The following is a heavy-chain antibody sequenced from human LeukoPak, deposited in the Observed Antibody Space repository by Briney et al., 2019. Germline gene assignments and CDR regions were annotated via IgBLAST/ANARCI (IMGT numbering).Heavy chain of an antibody. V-gene: IGHV3-66*01. D-gene: IGHD3/OR15-3a*01. CDR3: ARDPSGTGTGFDI. Sequence: GGSLRLSCTVSGFTVSTTLMDWVRQAPGKGLEWVSLIYDDGRTVYADSVRGRFTVSRDSSKNTVYLQMNGLRAEDTAVYYCARDPSGTGTGFDIWGQGTMVTVSS. CDR2: IYDDGRT. J-gene: IGHJ3*02. CDR1: GFTVSTTL.